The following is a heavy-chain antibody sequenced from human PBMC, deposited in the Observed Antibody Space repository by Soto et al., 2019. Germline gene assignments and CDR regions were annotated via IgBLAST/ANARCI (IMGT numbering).Heavy chain of an antibody. V-gene: IGHV3-23*01. CDR1: GVTFTKYA. Sequence: GGSLRLSCVASGVTFTKYAMSWVRQAPGKGLEWVSAISGSAGTTYYADSVKARFTISRDNSKNTLFLQMNSLRAEDTAKYYCAKDWNHMYYYDSTGHFPFDYWGQGTLVTVSS. D-gene: IGHD3-22*01. CDR3: AKDWNHMYYYDSTGHFPFDY. J-gene: IGHJ4*02. CDR2: ISGSAGTT.